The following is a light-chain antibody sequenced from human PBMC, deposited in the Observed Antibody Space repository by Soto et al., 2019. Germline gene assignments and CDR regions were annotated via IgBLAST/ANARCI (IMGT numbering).Light chain of an antibody. V-gene: IGLV1-40*01. Sequence: QSVLTQPPSVSGAPGQRVTISCTGSSSNIGAGYDVHWYQQLPGTAPKLLIYGNSNRPSGVPDRFSGSKSGNTASLTISGLQPEDEADYYCSSYTTSVTLPYVFGTGTKVTVL. CDR3: SSYTTSVTLPYV. CDR2: GNS. J-gene: IGLJ1*01. CDR1: SSNIGAGYD.